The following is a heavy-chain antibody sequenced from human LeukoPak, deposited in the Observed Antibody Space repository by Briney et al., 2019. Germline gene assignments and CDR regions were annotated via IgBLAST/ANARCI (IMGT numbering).Heavy chain of an antibody. Sequence: KPGESLRISCKGSGYSFTSYWISWVRQMPGKGLEWMGTIDPSDSYTNYSPSFQGHVTISADKSISTAYLQWSSLKASDTAMYYCARIPSRYSGSYPPADYWGQGTLVTVSS. CDR3: ARIPSRYSGSYPPADY. CDR2: IDPSDSYT. D-gene: IGHD1-26*01. J-gene: IGHJ4*02. V-gene: IGHV5-10-1*01. CDR1: GYSFTSYW.